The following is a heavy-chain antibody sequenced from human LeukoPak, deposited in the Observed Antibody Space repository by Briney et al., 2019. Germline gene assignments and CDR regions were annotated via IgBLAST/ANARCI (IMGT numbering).Heavy chain of an antibody. CDR2: IYYTGSS. CDR1: GVTVSSKY. D-gene: IGHD5-24*01. Sequence: PAGSLRLSCTASGVTVSSKYMTWVRQAPGKGLEWVAIIYYTGSSYYAASVKGRLTISRDDSKNTLFLQMNYLTAEDTAVYYCARTVGRFLHPTSFYFDPWGQGAQVTVSS. CDR3: ARTVGRFLHPTSFYFDP. J-gene: IGHJ4*02. V-gene: IGHV3-53*01.